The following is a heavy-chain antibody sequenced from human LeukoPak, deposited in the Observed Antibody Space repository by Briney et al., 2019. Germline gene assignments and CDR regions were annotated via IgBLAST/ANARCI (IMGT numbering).Heavy chain of an antibody. CDR1: GFTFSSYG. Sequence: PGGSQRLSCAASGFTFSSYGMHWVRQAPGKGLEWVAVISYDGSNKFYADSVRGRFTISRDNSKNTLYLQMNSLRAEDTAVYYCAKDPNSGSYSYYFGMDVWGQGTTVTVSS. CDR2: ISYDGSNK. D-gene: IGHD1-26*01. J-gene: IGHJ6*02. CDR3: AKDPNSGSYSYYFGMDV. V-gene: IGHV3-30*18.